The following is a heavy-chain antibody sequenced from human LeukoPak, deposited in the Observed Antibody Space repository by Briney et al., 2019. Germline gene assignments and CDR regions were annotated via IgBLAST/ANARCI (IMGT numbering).Heavy chain of an antibody. CDR2: INSDESST. Sequence: GGSLRLSCAASGFTFSSYWMYWVRHAPGKGLVWVSRINSDESSTSYADSVKGRFTISRDNAKNTLYLQMNSLRAEDTAVYYCARDGAYSTIFYWGQGTLVTVSS. J-gene: IGHJ4*01. D-gene: IGHD3-3*01. CDR3: ARDGAYSTIFY. CDR1: GFTFSSYW. V-gene: IGHV3-74*01.